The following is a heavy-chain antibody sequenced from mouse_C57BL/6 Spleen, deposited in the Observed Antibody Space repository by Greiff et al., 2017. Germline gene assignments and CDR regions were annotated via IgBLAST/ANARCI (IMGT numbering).Heavy chain of an antibody. CDR2: IYPGDGDT. CDR3: ARAGYGTGYSGFAY. CDR1: GYAFSSSW. V-gene: IGHV1-82*01. Sequence: VQLQQSGPELVKPGASVKLSCAASGYAFSSSWMSWVKQRPGKGLEWIGRIYPGDGDTTSNGKFYGKATLTADKSSSTAYMQLSSLTSEDSAVYFGARAGYGTGYSGFAYWGQGTLVTVSA. J-gene: IGHJ3*01. D-gene: IGHD3-2*02.